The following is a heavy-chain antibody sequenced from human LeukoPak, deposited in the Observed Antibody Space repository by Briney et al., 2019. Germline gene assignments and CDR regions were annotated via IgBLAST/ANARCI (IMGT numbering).Heavy chain of an antibody. V-gene: IGHV3-23*01. J-gene: IGHJ4*02. CDR2: VSGSSGTT. CDR3: AKWGPGYDFWSGVPH. D-gene: IGHD3-3*01. Sequence: GGSLRLSCAASGFTFSSYAMSWVRQAPGKGLEWVSAVSGSSGTTYYTDSVKGRFTISRDNSKGTLYLQMNSLRAEDTAVYYCAKWGPGYDFWSGVPHWGQGTLVTVSS. CDR1: GFTFSSYA.